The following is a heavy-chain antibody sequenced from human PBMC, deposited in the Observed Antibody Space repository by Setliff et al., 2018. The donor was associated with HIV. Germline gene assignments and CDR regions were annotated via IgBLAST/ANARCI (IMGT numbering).Heavy chain of an antibody. CDR3: ARRTQVHYGMDV. V-gene: IGHV5-51*01. J-gene: IGHJ6*02. CDR1: GYSFINYW. CDR2: IYPGDSDS. Sequence: TGESLKISCKGSGYSFINYWIAWVRQMPGKGLEWMGTIYPGDSDSRYSPSFRGRVTISRDRSISTAYLQWSSLKASDTAMYYCARRTQVHYGMDVWGQGTTVTVSS.